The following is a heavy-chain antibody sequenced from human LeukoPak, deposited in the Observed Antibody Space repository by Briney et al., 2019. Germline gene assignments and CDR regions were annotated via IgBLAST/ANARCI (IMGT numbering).Heavy chain of an antibody. CDR3: ARDPLGYCSSTSCYGVNNWFDP. J-gene: IGHJ5*02. CDR1: GYTFTSYG. Sequence: GASLKVSCKPSGYTFTSYGLSWGPPTPGEGLEWMGWLSAYNVNTNYAQTLQSRDTMTTDTATSTAYMELRSLRSDDTAVYYCARDPLGYCSSTSCYGVNNWFDPWGQGTLVTVSS. D-gene: IGHD2-2*01. V-gene: IGHV1-18*01. CDR2: LSAYNVNT.